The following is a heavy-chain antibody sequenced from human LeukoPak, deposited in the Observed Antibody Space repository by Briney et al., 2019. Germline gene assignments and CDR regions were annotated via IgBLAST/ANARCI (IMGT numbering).Heavy chain of an antibody. D-gene: IGHD3-3*01. Sequence: ASVKVSCKASGYTFTGYYMHWVRQAPGQGLEWMGRINPNSGGTNYAQKFQARVTMTRDTSISTAYMELSRLRSDDTAVYYCARGDRITIFGVVIITEDFDYWGQGTLVTVSS. J-gene: IGHJ4*02. CDR3: ARGDRITIFGVVIITEDFDY. V-gene: IGHV1-2*06. CDR2: INPNSGGT. CDR1: GYTFTGYY.